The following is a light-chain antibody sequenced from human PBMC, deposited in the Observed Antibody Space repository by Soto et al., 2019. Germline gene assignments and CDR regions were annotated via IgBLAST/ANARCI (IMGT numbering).Light chain of an antibody. J-gene: IGLJ1*01. CDR3: GSWDSRLSAYV. CDR2: DDN. CDR1: SSNIGGNS. V-gene: IGLV1-51*01. Sequence: QSVLTQPPSVSAAPGQKVTISGSGSSSNIGGNSVSWYQQLPGTAPKLLIYDDNKRPSRIPDRFSGSKSGTSATLGITGFQTGDEADYYCGSWDSRLSAYVFGTGTKVTVL.